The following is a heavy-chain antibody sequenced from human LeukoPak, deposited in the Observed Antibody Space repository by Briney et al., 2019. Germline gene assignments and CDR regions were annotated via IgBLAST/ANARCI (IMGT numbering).Heavy chain of an antibody. J-gene: IGHJ4*02. Sequence: PSETLSLTCAVSFYSISTDSDWGWIRQPPGKGLEWIGTIYHRGSPYYNPSLKSRVTISVDTSNNQFSLKVSSVTAADTAVYYCARANGSGSYHLVSWGQGTLVTVSS. CDR3: ARANGSGSYHLVS. V-gene: IGHV4-38-2*01. CDR1: FYSISTDSD. D-gene: IGHD3-10*01. CDR2: IYHRGSP.